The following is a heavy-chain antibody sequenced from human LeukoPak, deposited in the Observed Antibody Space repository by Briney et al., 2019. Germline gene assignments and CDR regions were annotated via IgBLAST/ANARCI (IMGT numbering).Heavy chain of an antibody. Sequence: ASVKLSCKASGYTFTSYYMHWVRQAPGQGLEWMGIINPSGGSTSYAQKFQGRVTMTRDTSTSTVYMELSSLRSEDTAVYYCARGQYDILTGYYQGADWFDPWGQGTLVTVSS. D-gene: IGHD3-9*01. CDR2: INPSGGST. CDR3: ARGQYDILTGYYQGADWFDP. V-gene: IGHV1-46*01. J-gene: IGHJ5*02. CDR1: GYTFTSYY.